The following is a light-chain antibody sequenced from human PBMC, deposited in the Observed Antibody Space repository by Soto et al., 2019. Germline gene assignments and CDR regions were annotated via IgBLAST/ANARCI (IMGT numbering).Light chain of an antibody. V-gene: IGKV3-11*01. CDR2: DAS. CDR3: QQRSNWPLT. Sequence: EIVLTQSPATLSLSPGERATLSCRPSQSVSSYLAWYQLKPGQAPRLLIYDASHSATGIPARFSGSGSGTDFTLTISSLEPEDFAVYYCQQRSNWPLTFGGGTKVDIK. J-gene: IGKJ4*01. CDR1: QSVSSY.